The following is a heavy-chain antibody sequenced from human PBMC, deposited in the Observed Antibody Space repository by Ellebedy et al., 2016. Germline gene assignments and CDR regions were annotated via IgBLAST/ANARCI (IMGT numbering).Heavy chain of an antibody. D-gene: IGHD3-10*01. J-gene: IGHJ4*02. CDR1: EFTFSNAW. Sequence: GESLKISXEASEFTFSNAWMSWVRQAPGKGLEWVGRMKSKAHGGTIDYAAPVKGRFTMSRDDSKNTLYLQMNSLKTEDTAVYYCTGFGEGYWGQGTLVTVSS. V-gene: IGHV3-15*01. CDR3: TGFGEGY. CDR2: MKSKAHGGTI.